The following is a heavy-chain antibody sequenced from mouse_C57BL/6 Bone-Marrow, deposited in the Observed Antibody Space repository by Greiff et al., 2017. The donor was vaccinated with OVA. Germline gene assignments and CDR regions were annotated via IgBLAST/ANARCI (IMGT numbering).Heavy chain of an antibody. CDR1: GFTFSDYY. V-gene: IGHV5-12*01. Sequence: EVQGVESGGGLVQPGGSLKLSCAASGFTFSDYYMYLVRQTPEKRLEWVAYISNGGGSTYYPDTVKGRFTISRDHAKHTLYLRMSRLKSEDTAKYYCAGYYYGSSYRNDWGQGTTLTVSS. CDR2: ISNGGGST. J-gene: IGHJ2*01. CDR3: AGYYYGSSYRND. D-gene: IGHD1-1*01.